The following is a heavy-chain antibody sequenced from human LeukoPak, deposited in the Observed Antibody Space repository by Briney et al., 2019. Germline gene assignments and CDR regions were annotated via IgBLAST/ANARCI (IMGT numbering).Heavy chain of an antibody. CDR1: GFTFTNYW. CDR3: ARHTLWRFDY. D-gene: IGHD1-1*01. CDR2: INQDGGTE. J-gene: IGHJ4*02. V-gene: IGHV3-7*01. Sequence: GGSLRLSCAAYGFTFTNYWLTWVRQAPGKGLEWVANINQDGGTEYYVDSMKGRFTISRDNAKNLVYLQINSLRAEDTAAYFCARHTLWRFDYWGQGALVTVSS.